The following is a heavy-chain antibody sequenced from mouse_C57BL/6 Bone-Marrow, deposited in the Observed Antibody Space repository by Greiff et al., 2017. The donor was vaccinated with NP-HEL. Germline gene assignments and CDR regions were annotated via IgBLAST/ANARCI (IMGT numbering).Heavy chain of an antibody. D-gene: IGHD1-1*01. Sequence: QVQLQQSGPGLVAPSQSLSITCTVSGFSLTSYGVDWVRQSPGKGLEWLGVIWGVGSTNYNSALKSRLSISKDNSKSQVFLKMNSLQTDDTAMYYCASGSYGSSYFFAYWGQGTLVTVSA. J-gene: IGHJ3*01. CDR1: GFSLTSYG. V-gene: IGHV2-6*01. CDR3: ASGSYGSSYFFAY. CDR2: IWGVGST.